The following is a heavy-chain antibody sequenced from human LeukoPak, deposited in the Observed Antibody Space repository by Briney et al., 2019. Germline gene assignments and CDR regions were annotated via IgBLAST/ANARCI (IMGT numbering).Heavy chain of an antibody. D-gene: IGHD3-10*01. V-gene: IGHV3-33*01. CDR3: SGVIRGFGALDY. J-gene: IGHJ4*02. Sequence: PGGSLRLSCAASGFIYFTYDMHWVRQPPAKGLEWVAVICYDGSNKYYADSLKGRFTISRDNSKSTLSVQMNSLRAEDTAVYYCSGVIRGFGALDYWGQGTLVTVSS. CDR1: GFIYFTYD. CDR2: ICYDGSNK.